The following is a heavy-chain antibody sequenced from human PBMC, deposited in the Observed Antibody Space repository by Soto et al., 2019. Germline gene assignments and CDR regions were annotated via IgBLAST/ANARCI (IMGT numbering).Heavy chain of an antibody. D-gene: IGHD4-4*01. CDR3: ANLPTTTDWFDX. Sequence: ASVKVSCKASGYTFTGYFIHWLRHAPGQGLEWMGLINPNSGATNYARKFQDRVTMTRDTSINTAYMELSSLRSDDTAIYYCANLPTTTDWFDXWGQGTLVTVSX. V-gene: IGHV1-2*06. CDR1: GYTFTGYF. J-gene: IGHJ5*02. CDR2: INPNSGAT.